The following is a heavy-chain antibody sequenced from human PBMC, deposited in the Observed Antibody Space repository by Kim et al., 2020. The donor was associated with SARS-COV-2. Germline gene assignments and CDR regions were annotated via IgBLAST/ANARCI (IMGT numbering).Heavy chain of an antibody. J-gene: IGHJ6*03. D-gene: IGHD3-3*01. V-gene: IGHV4-59*08. Sequence: SETLSLTCTVSGGSISSYYWSWIRQPPGKGLEWIGYIYYSGSTNYNPSLKSRVTISVDTSKNQFSLKLSSVTAADTAVYYCARLRRESLFWSGYYNDYYYYMDVWGKGTTVTVSS. CDR3: ARLRRESLFWSGYYNDYYYYMDV. CDR1: GGSISSYY. CDR2: IYYSGST.